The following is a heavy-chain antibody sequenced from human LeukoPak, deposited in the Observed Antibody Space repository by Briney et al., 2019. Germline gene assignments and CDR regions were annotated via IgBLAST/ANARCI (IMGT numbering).Heavy chain of an antibody. CDR2: IYTSGST. V-gene: IGHV4-61*02. Sequence: PSQTLSLTCTVSGGSISSGSYYWSWIRQPAGKGLEWIGRIYTSGSTNYNPSLKSRVTISVDTSKNQFSLELSSVTAADTAVYYCARVRGSSWYVYYYYMDVWGRGTTVTVSS. D-gene: IGHD6-13*01. J-gene: IGHJ6*03. CDR3: ARVRGSSWYVYYYYMDV. CDR1: GGSISSGSYY.